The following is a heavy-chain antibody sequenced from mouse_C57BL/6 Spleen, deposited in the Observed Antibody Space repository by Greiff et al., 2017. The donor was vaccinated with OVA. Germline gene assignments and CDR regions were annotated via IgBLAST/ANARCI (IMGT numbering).Heavy chain of an antibody. Sequence: QVQLQQSGPGLVQPSQSLSITCTVSGFSLTSYGVHWVRQSPGKGLEWLGVIWSGGSTDYNAAFISRLSISKDNSKSQVFFKMNSLQADDTAIYYCAGTYDYDEAFAYWGQGTLVTVSA. J-gene: IGHJ3*01. CDR2: IWSGGST. CDR3: AGTYDYDEAFAY. D-gene: IGHD2-4*01. CDR1: GFSLTSYG. V-gene: IGHV2-2*01.